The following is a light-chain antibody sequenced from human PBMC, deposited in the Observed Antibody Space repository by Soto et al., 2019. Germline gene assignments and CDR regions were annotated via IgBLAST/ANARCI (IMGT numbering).Light chain of an antibody. V-gene: IGLV1-47*01. CDR2: RND. Sequence: QSVLTQPPSASGTPGQTVTISCSGSSSNIGSTFVYWYQQFPGTAPKLLIYRNDRRPSGVPERFSGSKSGTSASLAISGLRSEDEADYYCAAWDDSLIAGVFGGGTKLTVL. CDR1: SSNIGSTF. CDR3: AAWDDSLIAGV. J-gene: IGLJ3*02.